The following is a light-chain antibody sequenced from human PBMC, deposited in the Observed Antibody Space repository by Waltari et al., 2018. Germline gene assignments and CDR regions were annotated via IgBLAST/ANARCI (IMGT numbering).Light chain of an antibody. Sequence: IVFPQSPGTASLSPGERVTLSCRASQSVGSSSLAWYQQKPGQAPRLVIYRASRRATGIPDRFSGSGSGTDFSLTISRLEPEDFAVYYCQQHGTLPATFGQGTKVEIK. CDR2: RAS. V-gene: IGKV3-20*01. CDR1: QSVGSSS. J-gene: IGKJ1*01. CDR3: QQHGTLPAT.